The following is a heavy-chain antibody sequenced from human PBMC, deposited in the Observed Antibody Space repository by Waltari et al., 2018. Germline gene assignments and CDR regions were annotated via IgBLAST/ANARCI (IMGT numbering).Heavy chain of an antibody. Sequence: EVQLVESGGGLVQPGGSLRLSCITSGFTFTTYPMHWVRQAPGKGLEWVSRVDSYETSKTYADSVKGRFTISRDNARDTLYLQMTSLRVEDTAVYYCATSIEVAGRNAFDIWGQGTMVAVSS. CDR1: GFTFTTYP. J-gene: IGHJ3*02. D-gene: IGHD6-19*01. V-gene: IGHV3-74*03. CDR3: ATSIEVAGRNAFDI. CDR2: VDSYETSK.